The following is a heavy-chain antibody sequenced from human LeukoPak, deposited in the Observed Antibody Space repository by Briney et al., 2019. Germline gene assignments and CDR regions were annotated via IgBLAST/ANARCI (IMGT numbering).Heavy chain of an antibody. CDR2: ISSGSSYI. D-gene: IGHD5-24*01. CDR3: ARDRREDGAFDI. CDR1: GFTFTSYS. V-gene: IGHV3-21*01. J-gene: IGHJ3*02. Sequence: GGSLPLPFSASGFTFTSYSMKWVRRAPGKGREWVSSISSGSSYIYYADSVKGRITISRDNAKNSLYLHMNSLRAEDTAIYYCARDRREDGAFDIWGQGTMVTVSS.